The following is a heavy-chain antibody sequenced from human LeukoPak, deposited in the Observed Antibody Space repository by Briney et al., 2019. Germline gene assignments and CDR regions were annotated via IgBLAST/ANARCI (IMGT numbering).Heavy chain of an antibody. Sequence: SGTPSLTCTVSGGSISINTYYWAWIRQPPGKGLECIGSIYYSGSPYYNPSLKRRVTISVDTSKNQFSLRLSSVTAADTAVYYCATWRTAKAGFDYWGQGTLVTVSS. CDR1: GGSISINTYY. CDR2: IYYSGSP. D-gene: IGHD6-19*01. V-gene: IGHV4-39*05. J-gene: IGHJ4*02. CDR3: ATWRTAKAGFDY.